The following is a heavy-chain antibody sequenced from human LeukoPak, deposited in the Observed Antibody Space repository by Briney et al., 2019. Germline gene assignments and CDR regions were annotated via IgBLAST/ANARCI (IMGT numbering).Heavy chain of an antibody. CDR2: ISGSGDST. CDR3: ARVTVYYYGSGSSSHYMDV. D-gene: IGHD3-10*01. CDR1: GFIFSNYA. J-gene: IGHJ6*03. Sequence: GGSLRLSCAATGFIFSNYAMNWVRQAPGKGLEWVSIISGSGDSTHYADSVKGRFTISRDNSKNTLYLQMNSLRAEDTAVYYCARVTVYYYGSGSSSHYMDVWGKGTTVTISS. V-gene: IGHV3-23*01.